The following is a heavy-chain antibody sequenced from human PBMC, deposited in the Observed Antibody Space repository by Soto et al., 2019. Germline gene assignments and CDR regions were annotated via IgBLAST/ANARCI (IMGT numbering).Heavy chain of an antibody. Sequence: SETLSLTCNVSGSSISSYCWNWIRPPSGKGLEWIGYIYYSGNTKYNPSLQSRVTISVDTSKNQFSLNLNSVTTADTAVYFCARGGSRTYYYFDYWGRGTLVTVS. V-gene: IGHV4-59*01. CDR1: GSSISSYC. CDR3: ARGGSRTYYYFDY. J-gene: IGHJ4*02. D-gene: IGHD1-26*01. CDR2: IYYSGNT.